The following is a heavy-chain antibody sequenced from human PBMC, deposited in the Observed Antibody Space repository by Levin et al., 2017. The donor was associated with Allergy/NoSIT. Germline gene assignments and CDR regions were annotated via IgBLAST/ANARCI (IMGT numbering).Heavy chain of an antibody. CDR3: ATEPKGSGSHSRWYFDY. CDR1: GYTFTGYY. D-gene: IGHD3-10*01. CDR2: INPNSGGT. V-gene: IGHV1-2*02. Sequence: ASVKVSCKASGYTFTGYYMHWVRQAPGQGLEWMGWINPNSGGTNYAQKFQGRVTMTRDTSISTAYMELSRLRSDDTAVYYCATEPKGSGSHSRWYFDYWGQGTLVTVSS. J-gene: IGHJ4*02.